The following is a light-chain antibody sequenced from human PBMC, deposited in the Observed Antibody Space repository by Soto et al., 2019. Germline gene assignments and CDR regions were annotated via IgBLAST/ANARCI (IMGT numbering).Light chain of an antibody. CDR1: NSNIGSNY. CDR3: SSYSISTAYL. J-gene: IGLJ1*01. CDR2: RNS. V-gene: IGLV1-47*01. Sequence: QSVLTQPTSVSGTPGQRGTISWSGSNSNIGSNYVFWYQQLPGTAPRLLIYRNSQRPSGVPDRFSGSKSGTSASLAISGLRSEDEADYFCSSYSISTAYLFGTGTKLTVL.